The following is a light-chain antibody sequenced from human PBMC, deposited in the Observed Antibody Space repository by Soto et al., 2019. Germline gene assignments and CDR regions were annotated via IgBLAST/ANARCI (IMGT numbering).Light chain of an antibody. CDR3: QQSYSTPIT. Sequence: IQMTQSPSSLSASVGDRVTITCPASQSISSYLNWYQQKPGKAPKLLIYAASSLQSGVPSRFSGSGSGTDFTLTISSLQPEDFATYYCQQSYSTPITFGQGTRLEIK. CDR1: QSISSY. V-gene: IGKV1-39*01. J-gene: IGKJ5*01. CDR2: AAS.